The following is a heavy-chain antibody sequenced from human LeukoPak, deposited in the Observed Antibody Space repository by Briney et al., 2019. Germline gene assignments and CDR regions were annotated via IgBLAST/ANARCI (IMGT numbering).Heavy chain of an antibody. V-gene: IGHV3-7*01. CDR1: GFTFGNYW. D-gene: IGHD6-19*01. J-gene: IGHJ4*02. Sequence: GGSLRLSCAASGFTFGNYWMNWFRKVPGKGLEWVANIKQDGSEKFYVDSVKGRLTISRDNAKNSLYLQMNSLRVEDTAVYYCARVQGSSGPGIFEYWGQGTLVTVSS. CDR3: ARVQGSSGPGIFEY. CDR2: IKQDGSEK.